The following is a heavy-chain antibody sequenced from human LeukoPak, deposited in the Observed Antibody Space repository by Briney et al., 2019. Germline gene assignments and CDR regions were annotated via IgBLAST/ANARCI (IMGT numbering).Heavy chain of an antibody. CDR1: GGSISSTIYY. D-gene: IGHD3-22*01. CDR3: AREAYYYDSSGYWDAFDI. CDR2: VYSTGST. Sequence: PSETLSLTCTVSGGSISSTIYYWGWIRQPPGKGLEWIGRVYSTGSTNYNPSLKSRVTISVDTSKNQFSLKLSSVTAADTAVYYCAREAYYYDSSGYWDAFDIWGQGTMVTVSS. J-gene: IGHJ3*02. V-gene: IGHV4-39*07.